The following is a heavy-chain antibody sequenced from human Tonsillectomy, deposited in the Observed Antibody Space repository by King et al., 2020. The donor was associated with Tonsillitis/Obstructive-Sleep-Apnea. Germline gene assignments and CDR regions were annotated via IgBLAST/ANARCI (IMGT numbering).Heavy chain of an antibody. Sequence: VQLQESGPQMLKPSQTLSLMCTVSGGSISSAGYYWSWIRQPPGKGLEWIGHIYYTGITYSNPSLKSRLTISMDTSKNQFSLNRTSRTGTDTAVYFCARLRARYSSSHAFDIWGQGTMVTVSA. CDR3: ARLRARYSSSHAFDI. J-gene: IGHJ3*02. CDR1: GGSISSAGYY. D-gene: IGHD6-13*01. V-gene: IGHV4-31*03. CDR2: IYYTGIT.